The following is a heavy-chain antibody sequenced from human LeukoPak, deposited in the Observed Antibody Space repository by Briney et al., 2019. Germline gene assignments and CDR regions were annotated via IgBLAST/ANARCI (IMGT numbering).Heavy chain of an antibody. Sequence: SETLSLTCTVSGGSISSSSYYWGWIRQPPGKGLEWIGSIYYSGSTYYNPSLKSRVTISVDTSKNQFSLKLSSVTAADTAVYYCARPVEMATIPNGNDAFDFWGRGTMVTVSS. CDR2: IYYSGST. CDR1: GGSISSSSYY. V-gene: IGHV4-39*07. CDR3: ARPVEMATIPNGNDAFDF. J-gene: IGHJ3*01. D-gene: IGHD5-24*01.